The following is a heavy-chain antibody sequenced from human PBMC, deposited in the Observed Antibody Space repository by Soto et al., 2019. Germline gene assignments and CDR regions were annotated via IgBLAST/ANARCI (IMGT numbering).Heavy chain of an antibody. CDR3: AKNGLSNSPSAIDS. D-gene: IGHD2-8*01. Sequence: GGSLRLSCATSGFTFSSNGMSWVRQAPGKGLDWVSGISGSGRNTYYADSVKGRFTISRDNSKNTLFLQMNSLGAEDTAVYYCAKNGLSNSPSAIDSWGQGTLVTVSS. CDR2: ISGSGRNT. V-gene: IGHV3-23*01. J-gene: IGHJ4*02. CDR1: GFTFSSNG.